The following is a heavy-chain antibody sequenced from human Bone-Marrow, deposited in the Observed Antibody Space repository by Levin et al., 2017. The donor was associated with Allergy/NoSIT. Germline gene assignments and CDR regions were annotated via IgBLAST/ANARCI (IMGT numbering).Heavy chain of an antibody. CDR2: IRQDSAEI. Sequence: GGSLRLSCAASEFAFNEYWMSWVRQAPGKGLEWVANIRQDSAEIYYVDSVEGRFTISRDNAKKSVYLQMNSLRVEESGIYFCARETDYGGNFDLWGPGTLVTVSS. J-gene: IGHJ4*02. V-gene: IGHV3-7*01. CDR3: ARETDYGGNFDL. D-gene: IGHD4-23*01. CDR1: EFAFNEYW.